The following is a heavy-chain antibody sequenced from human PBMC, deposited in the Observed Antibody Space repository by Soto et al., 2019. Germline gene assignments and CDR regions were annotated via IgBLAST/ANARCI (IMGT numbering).Heavy chain of an antibody. CDR3: AGVIGWEFAI. D-gene: IGHD3-10*01. V-gene: IGHV3-7*05. CDR1: GVTLGDYW. J-gene: IGHJ4*02. Sequence: EVHLVESGGALVQPGGSLRLSCAASGVTLGDYWMNWVRQAPGKGLEWVANIGQDGSEKNYVDSVKGRLTISRDNTRNSRYLQMNNLIVEYTAVYFCAGVIGWEFAIWGQGTHVTVSS. CDR2: IGQDGSEK.